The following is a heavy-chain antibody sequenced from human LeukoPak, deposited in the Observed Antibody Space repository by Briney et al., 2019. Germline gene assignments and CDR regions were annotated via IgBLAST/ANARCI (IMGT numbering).Heavy chain of an antibody. V-gene: IGHV1-18*01. J-gene: IGHJ4*02. Sequence: ASVKVSCKASGYTFTSYGISWVRQAPGQGLEWMGWISAYNGNTNYAQKLQGRVTMTTDTSTSTAYMELSSLRSEDTAVYYCAREHYYGSGSYLGYFDYWGQGTLVTVSS. CDR1: GYTFTSYG. CDR2: ISAYNGNT. CDR3: AREHYYGSGSYLGYFDY. D-gene: IGHD3-10*01.